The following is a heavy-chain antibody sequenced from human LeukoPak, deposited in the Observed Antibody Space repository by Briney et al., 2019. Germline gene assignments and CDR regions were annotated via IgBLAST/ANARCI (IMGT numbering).Heavy chain of an antibody. J-gene: IGHJ4*02. CDR2: IKQDGSEK. V-gene: IGHV3-7*01. D-gene: IGHD2-15*01. CDR3: ARETLGYCSGGSCYAFDY. Sequence: GGSLRLSCAASGFTFSSYWMSWVRQAPGKGLVWVANIKQDGSEKYYVDSVKGRFTISRDNAKNSLYLQMNSLRAEDTAVYYCARETLGYCSGGSCYAFDYRGQGTLVTVSS. CDR1: GFTFSSYW.